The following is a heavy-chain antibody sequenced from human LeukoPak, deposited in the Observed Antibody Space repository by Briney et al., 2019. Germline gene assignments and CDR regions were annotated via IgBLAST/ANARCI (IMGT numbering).Heavy chain of an antibody. J-gene: IGHJ4*02. Sequence: GGSLRLSCAASGFTFSSYVMHWVRQAPGKGLEWVAIISYDGSNEYYADSVKGRFTISRDNSKNTLYLQMNSLRAEDTAVYYCAKDEDSSGYQDYWGQGTLVTVSS. D-gene: IGHD3-22*01. V-gene: IGHV3-30*04. CDR3: AKDEDSSGYQDY. CDR2: ISYDGSNE. CDR1: GFTFSSYV.